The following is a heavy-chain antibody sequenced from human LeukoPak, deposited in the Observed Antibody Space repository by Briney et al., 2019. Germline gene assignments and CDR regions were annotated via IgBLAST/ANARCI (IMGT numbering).Heavy chain of an antibody. CDR3: AWRVVANNYDSMYNSFDH. J-gene: IGHJ5*02. CDR1: VANNRLISTP. Sequence: PSQTLANTSSISVANNRLISTPQSWIRQSPSKGLEWLGRTYYRSKWYNDYAVSVKSRITINPDTSKNQFSLQLNSVTREETAVVYCAWRVVANNYDSMYNSFDHWDQGTLVTVSS. CDR2: TYYRSKWYN. V-gene: IGHV6-1*01. D-gene: IGHD4-11*01.